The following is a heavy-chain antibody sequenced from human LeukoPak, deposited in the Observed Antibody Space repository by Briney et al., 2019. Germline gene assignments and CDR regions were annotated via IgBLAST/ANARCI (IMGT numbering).Heavy chain of an antibody. Sequence: SETLSLTCTVSGGSISSYYWSWIRQPAGKGLEWIGRIYTSGSTNYNPSLKSRVTMSVDTSKNQFSLKLSSVTAADTAVYYCARDLDASGWCNFDYWGRGTLVTVSS. CDR3: ARDLDASGWCNFDY. CDR1: GGSISSYY. D-gene: IGHD6-19*01. V-gene: IGHV4-4*07. CDR2: IYTSGST. J-gene: IGHJ4*02.